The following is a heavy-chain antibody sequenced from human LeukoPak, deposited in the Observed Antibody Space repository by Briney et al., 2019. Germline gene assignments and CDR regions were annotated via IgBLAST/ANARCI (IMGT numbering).Heavy chain of an antibody. CDR2: INHSGST. CDR1: GGSFSGYS. J-gene: IGHJ5*02. Sequence: SETLSLTCAVYGGSFSGYSWSWIRQPPGKGLEWIGEINHSGSTNYNPSLKSRVTISVDTSKNQFSLKLSSVTAADTAVYYCARVCFPLAATQNNWFDPWGQGTLVTVSS. CDR3: ARVCFPLAATQNNWFDP. D-gene: IGHD2-15*01. V-gene: IGHV4-34*01.